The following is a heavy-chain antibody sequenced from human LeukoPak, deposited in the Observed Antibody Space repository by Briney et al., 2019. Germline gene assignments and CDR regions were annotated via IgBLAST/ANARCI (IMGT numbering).Heavy chain of an antibody. J-gene: IGHJ4*02. CDR2: IYYSGST. CDR3: ARRGGWYY. CDR1: GGSISSSSYY. D-gene: IGHD6-19*01. Sequence: PSETLSLTCTVSGGSISSSSYYWGWIRQPPGKGLEWIGSIYYSGSTYYNPSLKSRVTISVDTSKNQFSLKLSSVTAADTAVYYCARRGGWYYWGQGTLVTVSS. V-gene: IGHV4-39*01.